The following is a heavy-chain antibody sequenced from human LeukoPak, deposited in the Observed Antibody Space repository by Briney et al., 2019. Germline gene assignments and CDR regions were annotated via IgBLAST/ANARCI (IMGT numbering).Heavy chain of an antibody. Sequence: GGSLRLSCAASGFTFSSYAMHWVRQAPGKGLEWVAVISYDGSNKYYADSVKGRFTISGDNSKNTLYLQMNSLRAEDTAVYYCARDLVHSGSWGDAFDIWGQGTMVTVSS. D-gene: IGHD1-26*01. CDR3: ARDLVHSGSWGDAFDI. CDR1: GFTFSSYA. V-gene: IGHV3-30*04. J-gene: IGHJ3*02. CDR2: ISYDGSNK.